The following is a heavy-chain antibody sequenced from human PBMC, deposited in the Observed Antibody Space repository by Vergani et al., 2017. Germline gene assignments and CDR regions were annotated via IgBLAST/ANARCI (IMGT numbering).Heavy chain of an antibody. Sequence: VQLVQSGAEVKKPGESLKISCKGSGYSFTCYGISWVRQAPGQGLEWMGWISALNGNTNYAQKLQGRVTMTTDTSTSTVYMELRSLRSDDTAVYYCARERGRFDPWGQGTLVTVSS. CDR1: GYSFTCYG. CDR2: ISALNGNT. J-gene: IGHJ5*02. CDR3: ARERGRFDP. V-gene: IGHV1-18*01.